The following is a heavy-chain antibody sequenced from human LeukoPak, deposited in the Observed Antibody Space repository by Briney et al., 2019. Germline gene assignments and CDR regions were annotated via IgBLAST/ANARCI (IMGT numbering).Heavy chain of an antibody. J-gene: IGHJ4*02. CDR2: ISSSGSTI. Sequence: QPGGSLRLSCAASGFTFSSYEMNWVRQAPGKGLEWVSYISSSGSTIYYADSVKGRFTISRDNAKNSLYLQMNSLRAEDTAFYYCARGPMYNDYDWGSYRFDYWGQGTLVTVSS. CDR3: ARGPMYNDYDWGSYRFDY. CDR1: GFTFSSYE. D-gene: IGHD3-16*02. V-gene: IGHV3-48*03.